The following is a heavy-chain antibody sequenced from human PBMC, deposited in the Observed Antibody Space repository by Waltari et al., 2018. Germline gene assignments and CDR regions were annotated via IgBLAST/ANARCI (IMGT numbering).Heavy chain of an antibody. Sequence: EVQLVESGGGLVKPGGSLRLSCAASGFTFSSYSMNWVRQAPGKGLEWVSSISSSSSYIYYADSVKGRFTISRDNAKNSLYLQMNSLRAEDTAVYYCARDRSPDPYYFDYWGQGTLVTVSS. V-gene: IGHV3-21*01. CDR2: ISSSSSYI. CDR3: ARDRSPDPYYFDY. J-gene: IGHJ4*02. CDR1: GFTFSSYS.